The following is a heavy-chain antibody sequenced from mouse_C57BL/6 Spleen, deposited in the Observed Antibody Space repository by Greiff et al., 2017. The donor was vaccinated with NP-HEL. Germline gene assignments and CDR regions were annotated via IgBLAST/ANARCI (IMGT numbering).Heavy chain of an antibody. CDR3: SYSNYVVY. Sequence: QVQLQQSGPELVKPGASVKISCKASGYAFSSSWMNWVKQRPGKGLEWIGRIYPGDGDTNYNGKFKGQATLTADKSSSTAYMQLSSLTSEDSAVYFCSYSNYVVYWGQGTTLTVSS. V-gene: IGHV1-82*01. CDR2: IYPGDGDT. J-gene: IGHJ2*01. D-gene: IGHD2-5*01. CDR1: GYAFSSSW.